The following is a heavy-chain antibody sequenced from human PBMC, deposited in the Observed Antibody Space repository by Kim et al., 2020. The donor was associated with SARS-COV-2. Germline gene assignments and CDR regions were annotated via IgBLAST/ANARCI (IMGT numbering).Heavy chain of an antibody. D-gene: IGHD3-10*01. J-gene: IGHJ1*01. CDR3: TTDGFYGAGDAAN. CDR1: GFTFSNAW. Sequence: GGSLRLSCAASGFTFSNAWMSWVRQAPGKGLEWVGRFKSKTDGGTTDYAAPVKGRFTISRDDSKNTLYLQMNSLKIEDTAVYYCTTDGFYGAGDAANWGKGTLGTVSS. CDR2: FKSKTDGGTT. V-gene: IGHV3-15*01.